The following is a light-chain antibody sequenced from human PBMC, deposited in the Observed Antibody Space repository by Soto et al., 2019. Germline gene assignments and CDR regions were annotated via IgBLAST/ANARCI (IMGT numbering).Light chain of an antibody. CDR1: QSISTW. V-gene: IGKV1-5*03. Sequence: DIQLTQSPSTLSASVGDRVTITCRASQSISTWLAWYQQKPGTAPKLLIYMASTLEGGVPSRFSGSRSGTEFTLTVSSLQPDDFATYYCQQYNDSFPYTFGQGTKLEIK. J-gene: IGKJ2*01. CDR2: MAS. CDR3: QQYNDSFPYT.